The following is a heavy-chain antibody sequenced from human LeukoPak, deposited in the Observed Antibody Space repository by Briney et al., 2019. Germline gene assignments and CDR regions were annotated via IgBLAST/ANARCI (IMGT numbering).Heavy chain of an antibody. Sequence: GGSLRLSCAASGFTFSSYSMNWVRQAPGKGLEWVSYICSSISVIYYAESVKGRFTISRDNAKNSLYLQMNRLRDEDTAVYYCGRDQYSGHWYYALDIWGQGTMVTVSS. J-gene: IGHJ3*02. CDR3: GRDQYSGHWYYALDI. D-gene: IGHD6-19*01. CDR1: GFTFSSYS. CDR2: ICSSISVI. V-gene: IGHV3-48*02.